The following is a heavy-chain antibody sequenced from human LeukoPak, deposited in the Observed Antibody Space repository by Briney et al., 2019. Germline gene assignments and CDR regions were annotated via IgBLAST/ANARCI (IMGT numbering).Heavy chain of an antibody. CDR2: INPNSGGT. V-gene: IGHV1-2*06. J-gene: IGHJ5*02. CDR1: GYTFTGYY. D-gene: IGHD3-3*01. CDR3: ARDRYDFWSGYPDTNWFDP. Sequence: ASVKVSCKASGYTFTGYYMHWVRQAPGQGLEWMGRINPNSGGTNYAQKFQGRVTMTRDTSISTAYMELSRLRSDDTAVYYCARDRYDFWSGYPDTNWFDPWGQGTLVTVSP.